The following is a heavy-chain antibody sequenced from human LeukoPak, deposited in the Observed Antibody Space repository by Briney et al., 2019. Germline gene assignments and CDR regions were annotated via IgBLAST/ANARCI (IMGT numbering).Heavy chain of an antibody. CDR1: GVSISPYY. J-gene: IGHJ4*02. Sequence: PSETLSLTCTVSGVSISPYYWSWIRQPPGKGLDWMGSVYYSGSTNYNPSLKSRVTISVDTSKNQFSLRLNSVTAADAAVYYCARGGVDYYGSGNYYLDYWGQGTLVTVSS. D-gene: IGHD3-10*01. CDR3: ARGGVDYYGSGNYYLDY. CDR2: VYYSGST. V-gene: IGHV4-59*01.